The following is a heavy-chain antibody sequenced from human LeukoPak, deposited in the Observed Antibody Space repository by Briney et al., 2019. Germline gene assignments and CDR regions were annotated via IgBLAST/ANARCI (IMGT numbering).Heavy chain of an antibody. CDR3: ARDGQQQLVLEGVY. D-gene: IGHD6-13*01. V-gene: IGHV3-7*01. CDR1: GFTFSSYW. CDR2: IKQDGSEK. J-gene: IGHJ4*02. Sequence: GGSPRLSCAASGFTFSSYWMSWVRQAPGKGLEWVANIKQDGSEKYYVDSVKGRFTISRDNAKNSLYLQMNSLRAEDTAVYYCARDGQQQLVLEGVYWGQGTLVTVSS.